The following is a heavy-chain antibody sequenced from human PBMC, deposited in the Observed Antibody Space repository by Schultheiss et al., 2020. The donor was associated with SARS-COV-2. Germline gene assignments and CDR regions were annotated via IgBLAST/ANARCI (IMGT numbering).Heavy chain of an antibody. V-gene: IGHV3-33*08. D-gene: IGHD2-15*01. CDR1: GFTFSSYG. Sequence: GGSLRLSCAASGFTFSSYGMHWVRQAPGKGLEWVAVIWHDGSKMYYEDSVKGRFTISRDNSKNTLYLQTNSVRAEDTAVYYCARDPGFCSGGKCYSPYKFGMDVWGQGTTVTVSS. CDR2: IWHDGSKM. J-gene: IGHJ6*02. CDR3: ARDPGFCSGGKCYSPYKFGMDV.